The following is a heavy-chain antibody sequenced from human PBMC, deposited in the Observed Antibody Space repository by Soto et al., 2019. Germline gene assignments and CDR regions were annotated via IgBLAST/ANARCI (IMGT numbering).Heavy chain of an antibody. Sequence: VASVKVSCKASGYTFTGYYMHWVRQAPGQGLEWMGWINPNSGGTNYAQKFQGRVTMTRDTSISTAYMELSRLRSDDTAVYYCARTRYYYDSSGSVDYWGQGALVTVSS. CDR2: INPNSGGT. J-gene: IGHJ4*02. CDR3: ARTRYYYDSSGSVDY. CDR1: GYTFTGYY. D-gene: IGHD3-22*01. V-gene: IGHV1-2*02.